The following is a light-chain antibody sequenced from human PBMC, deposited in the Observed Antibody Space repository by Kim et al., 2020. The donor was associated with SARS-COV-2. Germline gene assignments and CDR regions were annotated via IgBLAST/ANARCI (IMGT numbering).Light chain of an antibody. CDR3: PQYNTYPLT. Sequence: DIQMTQFPSTLSASVGDRVTITCRASQSISSWLAWYQQKSGKAPKLLIYRASSLESGVPSRFSGSGSGTEFTLTISSLQPDDFATYYCPQYNTYPLTFGGGTKVDIK. CDR1: QSISSW. V-gene: IGKV1-5*03. J-gene: IGKJ4*01. CDR2: RAS.